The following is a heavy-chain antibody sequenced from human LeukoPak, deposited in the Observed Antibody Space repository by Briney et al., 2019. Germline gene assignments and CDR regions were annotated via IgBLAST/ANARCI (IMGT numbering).Heavy chain of an antibody. Sequence: GGSLRLSCAASGFTFSDYYMSWIRQAPGKVLEWVSYVRNSGSTIYSADSVKGRLTISRDNAKNSLYLQMNSLRAEDTAVYFCARDRFSSAWYHQGPPDYWGQGTLVTVSS. V-gene: IGHV3-11*04. D-gene: IGHD6-19*01. CDR2: VRNSGSTI. J-gene: IGHJ4*02. CDR3: ARDRFSSAWYHQGPPDY. CDR1: GFTFSDYY.